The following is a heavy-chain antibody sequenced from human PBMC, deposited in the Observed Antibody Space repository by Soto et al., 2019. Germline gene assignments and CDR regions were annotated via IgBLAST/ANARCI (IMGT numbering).Heavy chain of an antibody. D-gene: IGHD6-19*01. CDR1: GFTFSNFA. V-gene: IGHV3-23*01. Sequence: QTGGSLRLSCAASGFTFSNFAMSWVRQAPGRGLEWVSGISASGRDIHYADAVKDRFTVSRDNSKNPLYLQMNSLRAEDTAIYYCAKGKTSGWYYFDYWGQGALVTVSS. CDR2: ISASGRDI. CDR3: AKGKTSGWYYFDY. J-gene: IGHJ4*02.